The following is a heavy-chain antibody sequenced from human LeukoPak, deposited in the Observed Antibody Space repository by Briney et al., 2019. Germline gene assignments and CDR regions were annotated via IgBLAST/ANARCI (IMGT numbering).Heavy chain of an antibody. V-gene: IGHV3-74*01. Sequence: GGSLRLSCAASGFTFSSYWMHWVRQAPGKGLVWVSRINTDGSSTSYADSVKGRFTISRDNAKNTLYLQMNSLRAEDTAVYHCAREAPALYYFDYWGQGTLVTVSS. CDR3: AREAPALYYFDY. D-gene: IGHD2/OR15-2a*01. CDR2: INTDGSST. J-gene: IGHJ4*02. CDR1: GFTFSSYW.